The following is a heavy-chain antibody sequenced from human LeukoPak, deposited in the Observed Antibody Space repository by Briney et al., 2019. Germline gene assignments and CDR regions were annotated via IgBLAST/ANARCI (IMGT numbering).Heavy chain of an antibody. D-gene: IGHD1-1*01. J-gene: IGHJ3*01. CDR1: GFTVRSND. Sequence: TGRSPRPSCAASGFTVRSNDMSGIRQAPGKGLEWVSVIYSGGSTYYADSVKGRFTISRDNSKNTLYLQMNSLRAEDTAVYYCARDFAGTWGQGTMVTVSS. V-gene: IGHV3-66*02. CDR3: ARDFAGT. CDR2: IYSGGST.